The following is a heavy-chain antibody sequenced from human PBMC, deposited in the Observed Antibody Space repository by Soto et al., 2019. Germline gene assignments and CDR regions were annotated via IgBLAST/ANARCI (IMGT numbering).Heavy chain of an antibody. J-gene: IGHJ5*02. CDR1: GFAFSTFD. Sequence: GGSLRLACAGSGFAFSTFDIHWVRQAPGKGLEWVSGIGALSDTFYAASVQGRFTISRQNAKNSVYLQMNSLRAGDTAFYYCARGRSFSYDSTPPPMFDPWGQGTLVTVSS. CDR2: IGALSDT. D-gene: IGHD3-10*01. CDR3: ARGRSFSYDSTPPPMFDP. V-gene: IGHV3-13*01.